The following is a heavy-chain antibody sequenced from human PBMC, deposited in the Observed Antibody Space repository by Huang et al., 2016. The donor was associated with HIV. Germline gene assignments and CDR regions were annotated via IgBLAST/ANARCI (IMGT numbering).Heavy chain of an antibody. D-gene: IGHD3-22*01. CDR1: GCTFSSYA. CDR2: ISGRDAGT. Sequence: EVQLLESGGGLVQPGGSLRLSCAASGCTFSSYAMGWVRQAPGKGMDWFSTISGRDAGTYYADSVKGRFTISIDNSKDTLYLQMNSLRDEDTAIYYCAKDGYYDSSGYSNWFDPWGQGTLVTVSS. J-gene: IGHJ5*02. V-gene: IGHV3-23*01. CDR3: AKDGYYDSSGYSNWFDP.